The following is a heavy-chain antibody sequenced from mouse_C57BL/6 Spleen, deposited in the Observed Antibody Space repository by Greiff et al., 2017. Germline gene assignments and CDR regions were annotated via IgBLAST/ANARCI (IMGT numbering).Heavy chain of an antibody. CDR3: DKGVNSDAD. J-gene: IGHJ3*01. CDR2: INPNYGNT. V-gene: IGHV1-39*01. Sequence: EVKLQQSGPELVKPGASVKISCKASGYSFTDYNMNWVKQSTGQSLEWIGVINPNYGNTSYNQKFKGKATLTADQSSSTAYMQLNSLTSEDSAVXYGDKGVNSDADWGQGTPVTVSA. D-gene: IGHD2-13*01. CDR1: GYSFTDYN.